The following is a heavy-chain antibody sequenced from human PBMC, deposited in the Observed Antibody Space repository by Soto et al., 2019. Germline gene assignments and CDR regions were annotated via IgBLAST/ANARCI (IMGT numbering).Heavy chain of an antibody. CDR1: GYTFTGYY. D-gene: IGHD2-2*01. CDR3: AKVVPAARDAFDI. CDR2: INPNSGVT. V-gene: IGHV1-2*02. J-gene: IGHJ3*02. Sequence: RASVKVSCKASGYTFTGYYLHWVRPAPGQLLEGMGWINPNSGVTNYAQKFQGRVTMTRDTSISTAYMELSRLRSDDTAVYYCAKVVPAARDAFDIWGQGTMVTVSS.